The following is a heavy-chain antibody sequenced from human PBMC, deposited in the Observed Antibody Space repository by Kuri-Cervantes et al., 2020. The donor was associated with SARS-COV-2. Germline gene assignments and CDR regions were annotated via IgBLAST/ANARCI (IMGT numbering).Heavy chain of an antibody. Sequence: GESLKISCAASGFTFSSYSMNWVRQAPGKGLEWVSYISSSSSTIYYADSVKGRFTISRDNAKNSLYLQMNSLRAEGTAVYYCARDMQQLVSYYYYGMDVWGQGTTVTVSS. CDR3: ARDMQQLVSYYYYGMDV. J-gene: IGHJ6*02. D-gene: IGHD6-13*01. V-gene: IGHV3-48*01. CDR2: ISSSSSTI. CDR1: GFTFSSYS.